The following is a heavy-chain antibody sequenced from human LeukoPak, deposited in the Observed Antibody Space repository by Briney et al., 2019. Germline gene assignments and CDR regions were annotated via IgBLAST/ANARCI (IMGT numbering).Heavy chain of an antibody. CDR2: IYDSGST. Sequence: PSETLSLTCTVSGGSISSYYWSWIRQPPGKGLEWIGDIYDSGSTNYNPSLKSRVTISVDTSKNQFSLKLSSVTAADTTMYFCAGERDYYDSSGYYSRVGYYFDYWGQGTLVTVSA. J-gene: IGHJ4*02. CDR1: GGSISSYY. CDR3: AGERDYYDSSGYYSRVGYYFDY. D-gene: IGHD3-22*01. V-gene: IGHV4-59*01.